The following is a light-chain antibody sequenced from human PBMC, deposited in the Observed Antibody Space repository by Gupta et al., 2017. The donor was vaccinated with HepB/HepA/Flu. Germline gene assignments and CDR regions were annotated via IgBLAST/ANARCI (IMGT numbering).Light chain of an antibody. CDR1: QPVSSD. CDR3: QQNSEWFRLT. Sequence: DTVMTQSPANLSVSPGERATLPCRSSQPVSSDLARYKQKPGQPPRLLIYGVSTRVTATPARFSGSGFGREFPLTITSRLSEDFAVYYCQQNSEWFRLTFGGGTXVEIK. J-gene: IGKJ4*01. CDR2: GVS. V-gene: IGKV3-15*01.